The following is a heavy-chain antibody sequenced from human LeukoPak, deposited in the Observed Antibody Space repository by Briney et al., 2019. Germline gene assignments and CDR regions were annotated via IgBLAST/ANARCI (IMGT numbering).Heavy chain of an antibody. D-gene: IGHD4-11*01. V-gene: IGHV5-51*01. J-gene: IGHJ4*02. CDR1: GYSFATNW. CDR3: ATTTVTTGSPFDY. Sequence: GESLKISCKGSGYSFATNWIGWVRQMPGKGLEWMGIIYPSDSDTRYSPSFQGQVTISADKSISTAYLQWSSLKASDTAMYYCATTTVTTGSPFDYWGQGTLVTASS. CDR2: IYPSDSDT.